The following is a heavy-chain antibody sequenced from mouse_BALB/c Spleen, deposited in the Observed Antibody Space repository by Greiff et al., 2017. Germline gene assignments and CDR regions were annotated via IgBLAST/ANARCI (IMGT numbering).Heavy chain of an antibody. CDR3: VRDLTTATGYAMDY. J-gene: IGHJ4*01. CDR2: IWTGGGT. CDR1: GFSLTSYD. Sequence: QVQLQQSGPGLVAPSQSLSITCTVSGFSLTSYDISWIRQPPGKGLEWLGVIWTGGGTNYNSAFMSRLSISKDNSKSQVFLKMNSLQTDDTAIYYCVRDLTTATGYAMDYWCQGTSVTVSS. D-gene: IGHD1-2*01. V-gene: IGHV2-9-2*01.